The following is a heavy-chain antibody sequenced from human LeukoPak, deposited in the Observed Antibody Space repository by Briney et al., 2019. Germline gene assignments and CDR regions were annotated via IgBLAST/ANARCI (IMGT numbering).Heavy chain of an antibody. J-gene: IGHJ3*02. V-gene: IGHV4-59*08. CDR1: GCSISSYY. D-gene: IGHD3-22*01. CDR2: IYYSGST. CDR3: ASRSPFDSSGYSAFDI. Sequence: SETLSLTCTVSGCSISSYYWSWIRQPPGKGLEWIGYIYYSGSTNYNPSLKSRVTISVDTSKNQFSLKLSSVTAADTAVYYCASRSPFDSSGYSAFDIWGQGTMVTVSS.